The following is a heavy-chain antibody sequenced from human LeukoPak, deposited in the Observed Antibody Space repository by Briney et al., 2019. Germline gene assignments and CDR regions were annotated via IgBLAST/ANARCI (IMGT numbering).Heavy chain of an antibody. CDR1: GFTFSSYW. D-gene: IGHD2-15*01. Sequence: PGGSLRLSCAASGFTFSSYWMHWVRQAPGKGLVWVSRINSDGSSTSYADSVKGRFTISRDNAKNTLYLQMNSLRAEDTAVYYCARGYCSGGSCYIYYYYGMDVWGQGTTVTVSS. V-gene: IGHV3-74*01. J-gene: IGHJ6*02. CDR2: INSDGSST. CDR3: ARGYCSGGSCYIYYYYGMDV.